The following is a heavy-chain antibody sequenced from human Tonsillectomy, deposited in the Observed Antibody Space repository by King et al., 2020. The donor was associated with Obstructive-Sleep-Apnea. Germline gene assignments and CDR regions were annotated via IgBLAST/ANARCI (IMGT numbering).Heavy chain of an antibody. CDR3: AGEAGYCTNGVSYGYGMDV. CDR2: INPHSGGT. CDR1: GYTFTGYY. J-gene: IGHJ6*02. D-gene: IGHD2-8*01. Sequence: VQLVESGAEVKKPGASVKVSCKASGYTFTGYYMHWVRQAPGQGLEWMGWINPHSGGTNYAQRFQGWVTMTRDPSISTAYIALSRLKSYDTAVYYCAGEAGYCTNGVSYGYGMDVGGQGATVTVSS. V-gene: IGHV1-2*04.